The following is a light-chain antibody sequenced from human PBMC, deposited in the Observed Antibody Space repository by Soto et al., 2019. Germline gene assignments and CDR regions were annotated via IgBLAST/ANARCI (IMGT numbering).Light chain of an antibody. J-gene: IGLJ1*01. CDR1: SRDVGAYDY. CDR3: CSYADGSIYF. V-gene: IGLV2-14*03. Sequence: QSVLTQPASVSGSPGQSITISCTGTSRDVGAYDYVSWYLQYPDKAPQLLIYYVDHRPSGVSSRFSGSKSDNTASLTISGLQAEDEGVYYCCSYADGSIYFFGTGTKLTVL. CDR2: YVD.